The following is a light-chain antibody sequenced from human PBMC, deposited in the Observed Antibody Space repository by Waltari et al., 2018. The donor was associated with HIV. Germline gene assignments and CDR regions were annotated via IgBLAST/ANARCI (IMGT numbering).Light chain of an antibody. CDR3: QQYFTSART. J-gene: IGKJ1*01. Sequence: AIRMTQSPSSVSASTGDRVTITCRATEDIGSDLAWYQQKPGKAPILLISGTSTLQSGVPSRFSGSGSGTAFTLTISCLQSEDVATYFCQQYFTSARTFGQGARVE. V-gene: IGKV1-8*01. CDR1: EDIGSD. CDR2: GTS.